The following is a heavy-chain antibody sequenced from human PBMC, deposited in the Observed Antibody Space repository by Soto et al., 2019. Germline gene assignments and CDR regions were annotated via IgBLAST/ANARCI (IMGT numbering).Heavy chain of an antibody. D-gene: IGHD2-15*01. CDR3: ARAVGFCSGGSCYSFYMDV. CDR1: GYTFTGYY. J-gene: IGHJ6*03. Sequence: ASVKVSCKASGYTFTGYYMHWVRQAPGQGLEWMGWINPNSGGTNYAQKFQGWVTMTRDTSISTAYMELGRLRSDDTAVYYCARAVGFCSGGSCYSFYMDVWSKGTTVTVSS. V-gene: IGHV1-2*04. CDR2: INPNSGGT.